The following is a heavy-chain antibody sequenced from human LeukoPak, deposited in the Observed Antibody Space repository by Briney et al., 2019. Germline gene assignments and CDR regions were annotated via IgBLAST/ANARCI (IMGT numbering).Heavy chain of an antibody. CDR3: ARGSKMATITY. V-gene: IGHV4-59*12. CDR1: GGSISSYY. CDR2: IYYSGST. J-gene: IGHJ4*02. D-gene: IGHD5-24*01. Sequence: PSETLSLTCTVSGGSISSYYWSWIRQPPGKGLEWIGYIYYSGSTNYNPSLKSRVTISVDTSKNQFSLKLSSVTAADTAVYYCARGSKMATITYWGQGTLVTVSS.